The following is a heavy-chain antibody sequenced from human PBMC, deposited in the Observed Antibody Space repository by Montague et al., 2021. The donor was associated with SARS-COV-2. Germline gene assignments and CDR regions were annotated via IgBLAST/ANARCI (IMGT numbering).Heavy chain of an antibody. J-gene: IGHJ5*02. CDR2: IYYRGST. V-gene: IGHV4-59*12. CDR1: GGSINNSY. Sequence: SETLSLTCTVSGGSINNSYWSWIRQPPGKGPEWIGYIYYRGSTNYNPSLETRVIISVDTAKNQFSLKLSSVTAADTAVYYCAREDRRNWFDPWGQGTLVIVSS. CDR3: AREDRRNWFDP.